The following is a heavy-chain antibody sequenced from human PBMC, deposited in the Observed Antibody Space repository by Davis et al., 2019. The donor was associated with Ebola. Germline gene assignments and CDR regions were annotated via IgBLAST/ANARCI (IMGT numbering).Heavy chain of an antibody. CDR3: AKDMRNSWYRYFQH. CDR2: ISGSGGST. D-gene: IGHD6-13*01. Sequence: GGSLRLSCAASGFTFSSYAMSWVRQAPGKGLEWVSAISGSGGSTYYADSVKGRFTISRDNSKDTLYLQMNSLRAEDTAVYYCAKDMRNSWYRYFQHWGQGTLVTVSS. CDR1: GFTFSSYA. V-gene: IGHV3-23*01. J-gene: IGHJ1*01.